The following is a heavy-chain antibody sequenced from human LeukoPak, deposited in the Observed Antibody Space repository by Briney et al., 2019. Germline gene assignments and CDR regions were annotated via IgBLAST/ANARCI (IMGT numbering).Heavy chain of an antibody. Sequence: SQTLSLTCTVSGGSISSGGYYWSWIRQHPGKGLEWIGYIYYSGSTYYNPSLKSRVTISVDTSKNQSSLKLSSVTAADTAVYYCARETEDYGDPSAHDAFDIWGQGTMVTVSS. V-gene: IGHV4-31*03. J-gene: IGHJ3*02. CDR3: ARETEDYGDPSAHDAFDI. D-gene: IGHD4-17*01. CDR2: IYYSGST. CDR1: GGSISSGGYY.